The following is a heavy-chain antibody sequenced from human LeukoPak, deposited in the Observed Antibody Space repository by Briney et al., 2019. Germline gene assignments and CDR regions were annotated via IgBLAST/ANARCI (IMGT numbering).Heavy chain of an antibody. Sequence: GASVKVSCKASGYTFTSYDINWVRQATGQGLEWMGWMNPNSGNTGYAQKFQGRVTMTRNTSISTAYMELSSLRSEDTAVYYCARASSDSHAFDIWGQGTMVTVSS. J-gene: IGHJ3*02. CDR2: MNPNSGNT. CDR1: GYTFTSYD. CDR3: ARASSDSHAFDI. V-gene: IGHV1-8*02. D-gene: IGHD2-15*01.